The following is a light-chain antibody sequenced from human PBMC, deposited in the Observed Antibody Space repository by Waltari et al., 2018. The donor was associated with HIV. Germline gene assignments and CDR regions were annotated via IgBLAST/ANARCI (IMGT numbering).Light chain of an antibody. V-gene: IGKV1-39*01. CDR2: GAS. J-gene: IGKJ4*01. Sequence: DIQMTQSPSSLPASVGDRVIISCRASQSISRYLNWYQQKPGKAPKFLIYGASSLQSGVPSRFSGSGSGTDFTLTISSLQPEDFATYYCQQSYIFPLTFGGGTKVEIK. CDR1: QSISRY. CDR3: QQSYIFPLT.